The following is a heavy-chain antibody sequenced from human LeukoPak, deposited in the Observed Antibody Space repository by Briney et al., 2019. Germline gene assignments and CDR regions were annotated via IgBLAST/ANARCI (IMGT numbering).Heavy chain of an antibody. CDR2: IIDVGGT. Sequence: PGGSLRLSCAVSGSTLTEHAWSWVRQAPGEGLEWVSGIIDVGGTYYADSVKGRFTISRDSSKNTLYLQMNNLRAEDTATYYCAKDYCRRGNCPLPFFDSWGQGTLVTVSS. V-gene: IGHV3-23*01. J-gene: IGHJ4*02. D-gene: IGHD2-15*01. CDR3: AKDYCRRGNCPLPFFDS. CDR1: GSTLTEHA.